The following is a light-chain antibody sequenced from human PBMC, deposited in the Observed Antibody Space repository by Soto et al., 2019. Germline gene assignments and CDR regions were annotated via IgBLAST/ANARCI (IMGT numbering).Light chain of an antibody. J-gene: IGLJ2*01. CDR2: SNN. CDR3: AAWDGSLNGVL. Sequence: QSVLTQPPSASGTPGQRVTISCSGSRSNIGSNTVNWYQQLPGTAPKVLIYSNNQRPSGVPDRFSGSRSGTSASRAISGLHSEDEADYDCAAWDGSLNGVLFGGGTKLTVL. V-gene: IGLV1-44*01. CDR1: RSNIGSNT.